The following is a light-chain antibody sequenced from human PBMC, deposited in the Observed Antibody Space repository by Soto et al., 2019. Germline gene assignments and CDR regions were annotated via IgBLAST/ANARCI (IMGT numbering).Light chain of an antibody. V-gene: IGLV1-44*01. CDR3: ATWDDSLYGMV. Sequence: QSVLTQPPSASGTPGQRVTISCSGSSSNIGRNPVNWYLQLPGTAPKLLIYSNNQRPSGVPDRVSASKSGTSASLTISGLQSEDEADYYCATWDDSLYGMVFGGGTK. J-gene: IGLJ2*01. CDR2: SNN. CDR1: SSNIGRNP.